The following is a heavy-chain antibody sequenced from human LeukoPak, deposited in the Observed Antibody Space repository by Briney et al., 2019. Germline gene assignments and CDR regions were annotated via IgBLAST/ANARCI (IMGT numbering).Heavy chain of an antibody. CDR1: GFTFSSYG. J-gene: IGHJ4*02. Sequence: GRSLRLSCAASGFTFSSYGVHWVRQAPGKGLEWVAVISYDGSSKYYADSVKGRFTISRDNSKNTLYLLMNSLRGEDTAVYYCAKVGEQQLADYWGQGTLVTVSS. CDR3: AKVGEQQLADY. CDR2: ISYDGSSK. V-gene: IGHV3-30*18. D-gene: IGHD6-13*01.